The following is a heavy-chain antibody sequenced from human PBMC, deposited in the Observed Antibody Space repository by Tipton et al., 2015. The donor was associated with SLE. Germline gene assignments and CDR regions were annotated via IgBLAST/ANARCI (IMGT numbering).Heavy chain of an antibody. V-gene: IGHV1-69*06. D-gene: IGHD1-26*01. CDR3: VREGGATDYYYYMDV. CDR2: IIPIFATA. J-gene: IGHJ6*03. CDR1: GGTFSSYG. Sequence: QSGPEVKKPGSSVKVSCKASGGTFSSYGISWVRQAPGQGLEWMGGIIPIFATANYAQKFQGRITITADKSTSTAYMEVSSLISEDTAVYYCVREGGATDYYYYMDVWGKGTTVTVSS.